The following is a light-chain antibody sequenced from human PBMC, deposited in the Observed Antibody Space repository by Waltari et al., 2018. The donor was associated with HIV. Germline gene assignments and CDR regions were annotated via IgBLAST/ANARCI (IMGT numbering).Light chain of an antibody. Sequence: QSALTQPRSVSGSPGQSVTISCTGTTSDVGGYDYVSWFQRHPGKAPKLMIYDVRRRPSGVSYRFSGSTSGNTACLTISGLQAEDEADYFCCTYADTSAWVFGGGTKLTVL. J-gene: IGLJ3*02. CDR3: CTYADTSAWV. CDR1: TSDVGGYDY. CDR2: DVR. V-gene: IGLV2-11*01.